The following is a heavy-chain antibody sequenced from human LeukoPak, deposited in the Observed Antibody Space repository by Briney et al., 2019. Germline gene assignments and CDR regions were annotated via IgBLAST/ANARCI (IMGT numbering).Heavy chain of an antibody. Sequence: GGSLRLSCTASGFTFGDYAMSWFRQAPGKGLEWVGFIRSKAYGGTTEYAASVKGRFTISRDDSKSIAYLQMNSLKTEDTAVYYCTRTMVVTPTSEFDYWGQGTLVTVSP. CDR3: TRTMVVTPTSEFDY. V-gene: IGHV3-49*03. D-gene: IGHD2-21*02. CDR2: IRSKAYGGTT. J-gene: IGHJ4*02. CDR1: GFTFGDYA.